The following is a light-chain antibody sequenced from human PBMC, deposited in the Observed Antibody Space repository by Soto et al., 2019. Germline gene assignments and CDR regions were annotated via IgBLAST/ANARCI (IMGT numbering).Light chain of an antibody. CDR2: DVS. CDR3: SSYTSSSTLLYV. V-gene: IGLV2-14*01. J-gene: IGLJ1*01. CDR1: SSDVGGYHY. Sequence: QSALTQPASVSGSPGQSITISCTGTSSDVGGYHYVSWYQQHPGKAPKLMIYDVSNSPYGFSNRFSGSKSGNTDSRTISGLQAEDESDYYCSSYTSSSTLLYVVGTGTKVTVL.